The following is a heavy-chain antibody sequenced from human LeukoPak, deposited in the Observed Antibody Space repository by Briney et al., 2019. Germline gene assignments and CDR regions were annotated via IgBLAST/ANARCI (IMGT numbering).Heavy chain of an antibody. V-gene: IGHV4-59*12. CDR3: ARGPVVAAVSKLAYDI. CDR2: IYYSGST. Sequence: ASETLSLTCTVSGGSISSYYWSWIRQPPGKGLEWTGYIYYSGSTNYNPSLKSRVTISVDTSKNQFSLKLSSVTAADTALYYCARGPVVAAVSKLAYDIWGQGTMVTVSS. J-gene: IGHJ3*02. CDR1: GGSISSYY. D-gene: IGHD2-15*01.